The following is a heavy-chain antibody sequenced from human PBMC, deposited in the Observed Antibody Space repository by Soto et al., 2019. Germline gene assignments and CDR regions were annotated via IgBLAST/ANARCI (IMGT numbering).Heavy chain of an antibody. J-gene: IGHJ4*02. V-gene: IGHV3-53*01. CDR3: AKAYGSGSYYRHFDY. D-gene: IGHD3-10*01. CDR1: GFTVSSNY. CDR2: IYSGGST. Sequence: GGSLRLSCAASGFTVSSNYMSWVRQAPGKGLEWVSVIYSGGSTYYADSVKGRFTISRDNSKNTLYLQMNSLRAEDTAVYYCAKAYGSGSYYRHFDYWGQGTLVTVSS.